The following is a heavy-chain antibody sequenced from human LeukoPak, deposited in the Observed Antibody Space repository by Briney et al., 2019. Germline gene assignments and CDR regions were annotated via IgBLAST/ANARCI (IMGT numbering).Heavy chain of an antibody. CDR3: ARGGPPVYSSGWYYYYGMDV. J-gene: IGHJ6*02. D-gene: IGHD6-19*01. CDR2: TYYRSKWYN. CDR1: GDSVSSNSAA. V-gene: IGHV6-1*01. Sequence: SQTLSLTCAISGDSVSSNSAAWNWIRQSPSRGLEWLGRTYYRSKWYNDYAVSVKSRIPINSHTSKNQSSLRLNSVTPADTAVYYCARGGPPVYSSGWYYYYGMDVWGQGTTVTVSS.